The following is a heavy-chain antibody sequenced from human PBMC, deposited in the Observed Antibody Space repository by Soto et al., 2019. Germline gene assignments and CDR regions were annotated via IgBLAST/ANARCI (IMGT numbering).Heavy chain of an antibody. CDR1: GFTFGSHA. Sequence: GGSLRLSCTVSGFTFGSHAMSWVRQAPGKGLECVSGISGSGGTTFYADSVKGRFTISRDNSKKTLYLQMNSLRAEDTAVYYCAKTPYDFWSSGQYLFDHWGQGTLVTVSS. CDR3: AKTPYDFWSSGQYLFDH. V-gene: IGHV3-23*01. CDR2: ISGSGGTT. D-gene: IGHD3-3*01. J-gene: IGHJ4*02.